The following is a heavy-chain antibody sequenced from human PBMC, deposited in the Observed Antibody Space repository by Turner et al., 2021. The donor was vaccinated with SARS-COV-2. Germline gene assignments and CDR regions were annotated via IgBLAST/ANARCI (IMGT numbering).Heavy chain of an antibody. CDR1: GGSINTSPYY. V-gene: IGHV4-39*01. Sequence: QLQLQESGPGPVKPSETLSVTCTVSGGSINTSPYYWGWIRQPPGKGLEWIGNIYYSGSTYYNPSLKSRIIISIDTSKNQFSLQVTSVTAADTAIYYCASRRGGSAAYNPWGQGTLVTVSS. CDR3: ASRRGGSAAYNP. J-gene: IGHJ5*02. CDR2: IYYSGST. D-gene: IGHD6-13*01.